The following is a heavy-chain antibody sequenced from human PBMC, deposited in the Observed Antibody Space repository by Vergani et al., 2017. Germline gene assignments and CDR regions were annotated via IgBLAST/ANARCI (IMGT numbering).Heavy chain of an antibody. D-gene: IGHD3-3*01. CDR1: GFTFGDYA. Sequence: EVQLVESGGGLVQPGRSLGLSCTASGFTFGDYAMSWFRQAPGKGLEWVGFIRSKAYGGTTEYAASVKGRFTISRDDSKSIAYLQMNSLKTEDTAVYYCTRDEREYDFWSGTTRYYYYMDVWGKGTTVTVSS. CDR2: IRSKAYGGTT. J-gene: IGHJ6*03. CDR3: TRDEREYDFWSGTTRYYYYMDV. V-gene: IGHV3-49*03.